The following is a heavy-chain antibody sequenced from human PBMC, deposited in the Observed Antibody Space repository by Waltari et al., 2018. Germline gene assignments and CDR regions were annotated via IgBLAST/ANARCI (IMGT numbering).Heavy chain of an antibody. J-gene: IGHJ4*02. CDR1: GYSINSGYY. CDR2: IYHSGNT. CDR3: ARGGGHRYDTYYFDY. V-gene: IGHV4-38-2*01. Sequence: HVQLQESGPGLVKPSETLSLNCAVSGYSINSGYYWSWLRQAPGKGLEWIGSIYHSGNTFYKLSLKNRFTMAVDTSTNQFSLRLTSVTAADTAFFYCARGGGHRYDTYYFDYWGQGMLVTVSS. D-gene: IGHD3-22*01.